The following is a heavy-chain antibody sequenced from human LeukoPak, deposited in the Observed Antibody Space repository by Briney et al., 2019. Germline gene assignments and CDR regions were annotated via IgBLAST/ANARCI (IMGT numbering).Heavy chain of an antibody. CDR1: GYTFTSYG. D-gene: IGHD3-22*01. Sequence: ASVKVSCKASGYTFTSYGISWVRQAPGQGLEWMGWISAYNGNTNYAQKLQGRVTMTTDTSTSTAYMELRSLRSDDTAVYYRARDDRGYDPYYYDSSGYYFIFDYWGQGTLVTVSS. V-gene: IGHV1-18*01. CDR2: ISAYNGNT. J-gene: IGHJ4*02. CDR3: ARDDRGYDPYYYDSSGYYFIFDY.